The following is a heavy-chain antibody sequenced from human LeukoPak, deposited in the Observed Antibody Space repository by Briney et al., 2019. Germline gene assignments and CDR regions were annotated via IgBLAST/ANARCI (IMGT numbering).Heavy chain of an antibody. CDR2: IYHSGIT. Sequence: SETLSLTCTVSDYSVRSGYGYYWGWLRQPPGKGLEWIGNIYHSGITYYNHFNSSLKSRVTISIDTSKNQFSLRLTSVTAADTAVYFCATLVSTGYYFDYWGQGTLVTVSS. CDR1: DYSVRSGYGYY. D-gene: IGHD5/OR15-5a*01. V-gene: IGHV4-38-2*02. J-gene: IGHJ4*02. CDR3: ATLVSTGYYFDY.